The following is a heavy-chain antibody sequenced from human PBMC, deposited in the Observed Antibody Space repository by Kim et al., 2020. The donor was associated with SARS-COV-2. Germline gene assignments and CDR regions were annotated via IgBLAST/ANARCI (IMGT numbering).Heavy chain of an antibody. V-gene: IGHV3-48*02. CDR3: AREGLPLDY. CDR2: STI. Sequence: STIDYADVEKGRCTRSRHNAKNTLYLQMSSQRDEDTAVYYCAREGLPLDYWGQGTLVTVSS. D-gene: IGHD4-17*01. J-gene: IGHJ4*02.